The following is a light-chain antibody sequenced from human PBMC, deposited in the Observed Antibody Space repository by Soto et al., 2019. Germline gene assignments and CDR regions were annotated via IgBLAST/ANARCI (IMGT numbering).Light chain of an antibody. V-gene: IGLV1-51*01. CDR3: SSYTSSSTLV. Sequence: QSVLTQPPSVSAAPGQKVTISCSGSSSNVGNNYVSWYQQLPGTAPKLLIYDNYKRPSGIPDRFSGSKSGTSATLGITGLQTGDEADYYCSSYTSSSTLVFGGGTKLTVL. J-gene: IGLJ2*01. CDR1: SSNVGNNY. CDR2: DNY.